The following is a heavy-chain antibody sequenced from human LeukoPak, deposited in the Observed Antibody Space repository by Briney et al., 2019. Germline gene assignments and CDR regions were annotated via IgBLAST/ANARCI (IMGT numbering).Heavy chain of an antibody. CDR3: ARAPYDSSGYYYFDY. CDR2: IYYSGST. V-gene: IGHV4-59*12. D-gene: IGHD3-22*01. CDR1: GGSIGSYY. J-gene: IGHJ4*02. Sequence: SETLSLTCTVSGGSIGSYYWSWIRQPPGKGLEGIGYIYYSGSTNYNPSLKSRVTISVDTSKNQFSLKLSSVTAADTAVYYCARAPYDSSGYYYFDYWGQGTLVTVSS.